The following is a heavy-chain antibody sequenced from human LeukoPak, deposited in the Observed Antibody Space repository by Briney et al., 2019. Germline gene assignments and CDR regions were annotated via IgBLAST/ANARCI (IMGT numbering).Heavy chain of an antibody. D-gene: IGHD1-14*01. J-gene: IGHJ4*02. CDR2: IYYSGST. CDR1: GGSISSDDHY. CDR3: ARVLSASESLFYLDY. Sequence: PSQTLSLTCTVSGGSISSDDHYWNWIRQPPGNGLEWIGYIYYSGSTSYSPSLKSRVSMSLDTSKNQFSLKLSSVIAADTAVYYCARVLSASESLFYLDYWGQGTLVTVSS. V-gene: IGHV4-30-4*01.